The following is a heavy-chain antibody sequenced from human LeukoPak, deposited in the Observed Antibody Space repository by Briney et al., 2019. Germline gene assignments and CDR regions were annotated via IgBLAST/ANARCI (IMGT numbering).Heavy chain of an antibody. CDR3: ARHPYSSSWTFYSD. CDR2: IYDSGST. J-gene: IGHJ4*02. D-gene: IGHD6-13*01. V-gene: IGHV4-59*08. Sequence: SETLSLTCTVSGGSISSYYWSWIRQPPGKGLEWIGYIYDSGSTNYNPSLKSRVTISVDTSKNQFSLRLSSVTAADTGVYYCARHPYSSSWTFYSDWGQGTLVTVSP. CDR1: GGSISSYY.